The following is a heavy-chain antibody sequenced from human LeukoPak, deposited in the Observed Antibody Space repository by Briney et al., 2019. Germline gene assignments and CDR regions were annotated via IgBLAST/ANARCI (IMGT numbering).Heavy chain of an antibody. V-gene: IGHV4-4*07. J-gene: IGHJ3*02. Sequence: PSETLSLTCTVSGGSISSYYWSWIRQPAGKGLEWIGRIYTSGSTNYNPSLKSRVTMPVDTSKNQFSLKLSSVTAADTAVYYCASRIGHTPWDAFDIWGQGTMVTVSS. CDR2: IYTSGST. CDR3: ASRIGHTPWDAFDI. D-gene: IGHD1-26*01. CDR1: GGSISSYY.